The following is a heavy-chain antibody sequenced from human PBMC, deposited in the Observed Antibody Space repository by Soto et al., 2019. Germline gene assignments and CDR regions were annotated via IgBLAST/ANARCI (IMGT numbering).Heavy chain of an antibody. V-gene: IGHV4-31*03. CDR1: GGSISSGGYY. J-gene: IGHJ4*02. D-gene: IGHD2-21*02. CDR3: ARGNIVVVTAGALDY. CDR2: IYYSGST. Sequence: QVQLQESGPGLVKPSQTLSLTCTVSGGSISSGGYYWSWIRQHPGKGLEWIGYIYYSGSTYYNPSLKSRVNISVDTSKNQFSLKLSSVTAADTAVYYCARGNIVVVTAGALDYWGQGTLVTVSS.